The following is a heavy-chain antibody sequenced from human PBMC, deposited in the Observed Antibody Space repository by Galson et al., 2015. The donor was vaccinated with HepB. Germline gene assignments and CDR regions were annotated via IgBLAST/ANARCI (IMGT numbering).Heavy chain of an antibody. CDR2: IYSGGST. Sequence: SLRLSCAASGFIVSSNYMNWVRQAPGKGLEWVSFIYSGGSTYYEEPVKGRFTISRDNSKNTLYLQMNSLRAEDTAVYYCARVYYDSSGYYDAFDIWGQGTMVTVSS. CDR3: ARVYYDSSGYYDAFDI. J-gene: IGHJ3*02. CDR1: GFIVSSNY. V-gene: IGHV3-53*01. D-gene: IGHD3-22*01.